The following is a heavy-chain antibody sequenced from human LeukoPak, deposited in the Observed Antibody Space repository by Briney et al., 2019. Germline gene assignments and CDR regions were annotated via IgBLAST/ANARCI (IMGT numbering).Heavy chain of an antibody. CDR2: IDASGTNI. Sequence: PGGSLRLSCAASGFIFSSYAMNWVRQAPGKGLEWVSVIDASGTNIESADSVKGRFTISRDNSKKILYLEMNRLRVEDTAIYYCARVGLDNTGWHINWFDPWGQGTLVTVSS. J-gene: IGHJ5*02. V-gene: IGHV3-23*05. D-gene: IGHD6-19*01. CDR1: GFIFSSYA. CDR3: ARVGLDNTGWHINWFDP.